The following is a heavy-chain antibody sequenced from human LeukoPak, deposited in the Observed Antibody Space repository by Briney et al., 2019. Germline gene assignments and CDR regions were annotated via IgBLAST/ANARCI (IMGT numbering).Heavy chain of an antibody. CDR1: GFTFSSYA. Sequence: AGSLRLSCAASGFTFSSYAMSWVRQAPGKGLEWVSGISGSGGSTYYADSVKGRFTISRDNSKNTLYLQMNSLRAEDTAVYYCAKDGVSGIAARFDYWGQGTLVTVS. CDR3: AKDGVSGIAARFDY. J-gene: IGHJ4*02. CDR2: ISGSGGST. V-gene: IGHV3-23*01. D-gene: IGHD6-6*01.